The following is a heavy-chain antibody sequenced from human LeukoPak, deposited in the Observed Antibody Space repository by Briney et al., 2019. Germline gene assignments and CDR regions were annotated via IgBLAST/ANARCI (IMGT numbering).Heavy chain of an antibody. D-gene: IGHD6-19*01. V-gene: IGHV3-23*01. J-gene: IGHJ4*02. CDR3: ARDHSGWSYYFDY. CDR1: GFTFSSYA. Sequence: QPGGPLRLSCAASGFTFSSYAMSWVRQAPGKGLEWVSAISGSGGSTYYADSVKGRFTISRDNAKNSLYLQMNSLRAEDTAVYYCARDHSGWSYYFDYWGQGTLVTVSS. CDR2: ISGSGGST.